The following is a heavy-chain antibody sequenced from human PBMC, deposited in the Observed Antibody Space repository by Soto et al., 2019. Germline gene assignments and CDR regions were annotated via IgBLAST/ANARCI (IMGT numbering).Heavy chain of an antibody. V-gene: IGHV1-18*01. J-gene: IGHJ4*02. CDR2: ISAYNGNT. CDR3: ATDDFGYSSSWYYFDY. CDR1: GYTFTSYG. Sequence: ASVKVSCKASGYTFTSYGISWVRQAPGQGLEWMGWISAYNGNTNYAQKLQGRVTMTTDTSTSTAYMELRSLRSDDTAVYYCATDDFGYSSSWYYFDYWGQGTLVTVSS. D-gene: IGHD6-13*01.